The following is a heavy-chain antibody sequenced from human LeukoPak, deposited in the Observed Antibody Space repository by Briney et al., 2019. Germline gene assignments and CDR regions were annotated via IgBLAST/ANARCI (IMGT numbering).Heavy chain of an antibody. Sequence: GGSLRLSCAASGFTFSNYGVTWVRQAPGKGLEWVSAISGSGGSTYYADSVKGRFTISRDNSKNTLYLQMNSLRAEDTAVYYCAKSLYGSGSYRLYDYWGQRTLVTVSS. J-gene: IGHJ4*02. CDR1: GFTFSNYG. CDR3: AKSLYGSGSYRLYDY. CDR2: ISGSGGST. V-gene: IGHV3-23*01. D-gene: IGHD3-10*01.